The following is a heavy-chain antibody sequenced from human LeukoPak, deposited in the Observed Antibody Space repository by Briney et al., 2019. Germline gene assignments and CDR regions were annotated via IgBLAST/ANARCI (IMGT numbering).Heavy chain of an antibody. Sequence: PGGSLRLSCAGYGFTFSSYAMSWVRQAPGKGLERVSAISDKGATTYDADSVKGRFTISRDNSRSPLYLQMNSLRAEDTALYYCAKDTSIGRYCTNGVCSPFDYWGQGTLVTVSS. J-gene: IGHJ4*02. D-gene: IGHD2-8*01. V-gene: IGHV3-23*01. CDR1: GFTFSSYA. CDR3: AKDTSIGRYCTNGVCSPFDY. CDR2: ISDKGATT.